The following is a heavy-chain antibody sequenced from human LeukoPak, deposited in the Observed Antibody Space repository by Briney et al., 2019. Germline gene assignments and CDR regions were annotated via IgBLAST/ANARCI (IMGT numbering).Heavy chain of an antibody. Sequence: GGSLRLSCAASGFTVSCNYMSWVRQAPGKGLEWVSVIYSGGSTYYADSVKGRFTISRDNSKNTLYLQMNSLRAEDTAVYYCARGVRGYYDSSGYFPFLDYWGQGTLVTVSS. J-gene: IGHJ4*02. CDR2: IYSGGST. CDR3: ARGVRGYYDSSGYFPFLDY. CDR1: GFTVSCNY. D-gene: IGHD3-22*01. V-gene: IGHV3-53*01.